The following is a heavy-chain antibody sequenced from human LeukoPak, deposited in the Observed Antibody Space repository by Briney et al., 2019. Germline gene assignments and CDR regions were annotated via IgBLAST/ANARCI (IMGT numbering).Heavy chain of an antibody. D-gene: IGHD6-19*01. Sequence: GGSLRLSCAASGFSFSSYAMSWVRQAPGKGLEWVSGISGSDGSTYYAGSVKGRFTISRDNSKNTLYLQMNSLRAEDTAVYYCAKEAPAPEAVDLNWFDPWGQGTLVTVSS. J-gene: IGHJ5*02. V-gene: IGHV3-23*01. CDR1: GFSFSSYA. CDR3: AKEAPAPEAVDLNWFDP. CDR2: ISGSDGST.